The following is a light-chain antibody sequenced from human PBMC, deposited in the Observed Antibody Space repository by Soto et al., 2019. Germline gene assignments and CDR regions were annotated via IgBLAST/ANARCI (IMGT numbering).Light chain of an antibody. V-gene: IGLV2-14*01. CDR2: EVS. CDR1: NSDVGGYNY. J-gene: IGLJ1*01. Sequence: QSALTQPASVSGSPGQSNTISCTRTNSDVGGYNYVSWYQQHPGKDPELMIYEVSNRPSGVSHRFSSSKSGNTASLTISVLQAEEEVDYYCRAYTSSSPLFGFGTGTKVTVL. CDR3: RAYTSSSPLFG.